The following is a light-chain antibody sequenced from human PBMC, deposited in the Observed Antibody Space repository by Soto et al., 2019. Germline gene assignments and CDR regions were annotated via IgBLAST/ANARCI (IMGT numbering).Light chain of an antibody. CDR1: QSLSNR. CDR3: QYYSAVWA. V-gene: IGKV1-5*01. J-gene: IGKJ1*01. Sequence: DIQMTQSPSTLSASVGDGVTITCRASQSLSNRLAWYQQKPGKAPKVLIYDASSLESGVPSRFSGSGSGTDFILTISSLQPDDFATYYCQYYSAVWAFGQGTKVEIK. CDR2: DAS.